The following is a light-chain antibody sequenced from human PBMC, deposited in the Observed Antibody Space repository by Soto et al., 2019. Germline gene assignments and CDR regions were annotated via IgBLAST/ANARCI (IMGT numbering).Light chain of an antibody. CDR2: DVS. Sequence: QSALTQPRSVSGSPGQSVTISCTGTSSDVGTYDFVSWYQQHPGKAPRLMIFDVSERPPGVPDRFSGSKSGNTASLTISGLQAEDEADYYCCLYAVTFDVFGTGTKLTVL. V-gene: IGLV2-11*01. J-gene: IGLJ1*01. CDR3: CLYAVTFDV. CDR1: SSDVGTYDF.